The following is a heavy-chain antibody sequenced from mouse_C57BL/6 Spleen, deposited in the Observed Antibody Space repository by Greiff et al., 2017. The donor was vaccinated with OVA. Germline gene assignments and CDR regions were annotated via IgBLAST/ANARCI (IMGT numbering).Heavy chain of an antibody. J-gene: IGHJ1*03. D-gene: IGHD1-1*01. V-gene: IGHV1-53*01. Sequence: QVQLQQSGPELVKPGASVKLSCKASGYTFTSYWMHWVKQRPGQGLEWIGNINPSNGGTNYNEKFKSKATLTVDKSSSTAYMQLSSLTSEDSAVYYCARAEYGSSYPYWYFDVWGTGTTVTVSS. CDR1: GYTFTSYW. CDR3: ARAEYGSSYPYWYFDV. CDR2: INPSNGGT.